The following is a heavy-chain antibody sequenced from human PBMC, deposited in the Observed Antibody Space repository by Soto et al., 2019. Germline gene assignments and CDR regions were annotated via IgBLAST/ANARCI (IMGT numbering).Heavy chain of an antibody. CDR2: IYYSGST. CDR3: ARANYFESSGTFDY. J-gene: IGHJ4*02. Sequence: SETLSLTCTVSGGSLSSGAYYWSWIRQHPGKGLEWIGYIYYSGSTYYNPSPESRVTLSVDTSTKQFSLKVSSVTAADTAVYYCARANYFESSGTFDYWGPGTLVTVSS. D-gene: IGHD3-22*01. CDR1: GGSLSSGAYY. V-gene: IGHV4-31*03.